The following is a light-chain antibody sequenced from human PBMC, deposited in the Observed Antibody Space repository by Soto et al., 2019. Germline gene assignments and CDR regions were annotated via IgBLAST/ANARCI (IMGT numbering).Light chain of an antibody. CDR2: GAS. V-gene: IGKV3-20*01. J-gene: IGKJ2*01. CDR1: QSIRSSF. Sequence: EIVLTQSPGTLSLSPGERATLSCRASQSIRSSFLAWYQHKPGQAPRLLMYGASTRATGTPDRFSGSGSGKDFTLTISRLEPEDFAVYYCQQYGSSPGTFGQGTKVDIK. CDR3: QQYGSSPGT.